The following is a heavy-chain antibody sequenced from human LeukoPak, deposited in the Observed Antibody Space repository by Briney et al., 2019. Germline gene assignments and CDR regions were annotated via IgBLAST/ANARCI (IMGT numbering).Heavy chain of an antibody. CDR2: INHNGNVN. D-gene: IGHD3-16*01. J-gene: IGHJ6*02. CDR3: ARGGGLDV. CDR1: GFTFSDYY. Sequence: GGSLRLSCAASGFTFSDYYMNWARQAPGKGLEWVASINHNGNVNYYVDSVKGRFAISRDNAKNSLYLQMSNLRAEDTAVYFCARGGGLDVWGQGATVTVSS. V-gene: IGHV3-7*03.